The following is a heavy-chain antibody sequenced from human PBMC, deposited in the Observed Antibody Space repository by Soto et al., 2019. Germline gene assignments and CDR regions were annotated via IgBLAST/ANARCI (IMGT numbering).Heavy chain of an antibody. Sequence: EVQLVESGGGLFQPGGSLRLSCAASGFTFNTYWMHWVRQAPGMGLMWVSRISGDETDTSYAASVKGRFTISRDNAKNTVYLQMNSLNVEDTALYYCARGRLGGSLDYWGQGALDTVSS. V-gene: IGHV3-74*01. J-gene: IGHJ4*02. CDR1: GFTFNTYW. D-gene: IGHD3-16*01. CDR3: ARGRLGGSLDY. CDR2: ISGDETDT.